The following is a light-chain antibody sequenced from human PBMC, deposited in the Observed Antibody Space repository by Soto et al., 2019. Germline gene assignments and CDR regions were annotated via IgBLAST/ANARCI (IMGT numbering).Light chain of an antibody. CDR3: QQLSRYPLT. J-gene: IGKJ4*01. CDR2: DAS. CDR1: QSISHW. V-gene: IGKV1-5*01. Sequence: DIQMTQSPATLSASVGDSVTITCRASQSISHWLAWYQQKPGKAPKFLIYDASSLESGVPSRFSGSGSETEFSLTIRALQPEDFATYYCQQLSRYPLTFGGGTKVDIK.